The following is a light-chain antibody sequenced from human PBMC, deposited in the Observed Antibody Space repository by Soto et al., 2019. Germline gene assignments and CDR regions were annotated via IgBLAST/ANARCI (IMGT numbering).Light chain of an antibody. CDR2: GAS. CDR1: QSVSSSY. V-gene: IGKV3-20*01. Sequence: ENVLTQSPGTLSLSPGERATLSCRASQSVSSSYLTWYQQKPGQAPRLLIYGASSRATDIPDRFSGSGSGTDFTLTISRLEPEDFAVYYCKQYESSPVTFGHGTKLEIK. J-gene: IGKJ2*01. CDR3: KQYESSPVT.